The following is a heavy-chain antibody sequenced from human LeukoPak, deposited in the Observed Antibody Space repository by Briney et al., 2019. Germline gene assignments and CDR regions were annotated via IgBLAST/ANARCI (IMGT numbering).Heavy chain of an antibody. Sequence: SLRLSCAXXGFTFXGYSMSWVRQTPGKGLDWVSAISGSDGSTYYANSVKGRFHISRDDSKNTVYLQMNSLRAEDTAVYYCAKVGSTITTVNWFDPWGQGTLVTVSS. CDR1: GFTFXGYS. CDR2: ISGSDGST. D-gene: IGHD4-11*01. J-gene: IGHJ5*02. CDR3: AKVGSTITTVNWFDP. V-gene: IGHV3-23*01.